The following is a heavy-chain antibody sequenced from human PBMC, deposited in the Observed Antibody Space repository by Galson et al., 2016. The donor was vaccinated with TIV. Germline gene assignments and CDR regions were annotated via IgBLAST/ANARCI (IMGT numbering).Heavy chain of an antibody. D-gene: IGHD1-14*01. V-gene: IGHV5-10-1*01. CDR2: ISPSDGYT. CDR1: GYRFTNSW. CDR3: ARQTPLTDAFDI. Sequence: QSGAEVKKPGESLTISCKTSGYRFTNSWISWVRHVPGKGREWVGRISPSDGYTNYGPSFQGHVTISTDKSISTSHLQWSSLTASDSAIYYCARQTPLTDAFDIWGPGTLVSVSS. J-gene: IGHJ3*02.